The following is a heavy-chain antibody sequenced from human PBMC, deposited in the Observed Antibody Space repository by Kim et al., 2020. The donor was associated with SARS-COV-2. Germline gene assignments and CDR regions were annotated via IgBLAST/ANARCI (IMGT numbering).Heavy chain of an antibody. CDR1: GGSVSSGTYY. D-gene: IGHD3-22*01. J-gene: IGHJ6*02. Sequence: SETLSLTCTVSGGSVSSGTYYWSWIRQPPGKGLEWIGCFYYSGGTTYSPSLKSRVIISRDTSKNQFSLRLSSVTAADTAVYYCARGFYDPSGRYYYYGMDVWGQGTTVTVSS. V-gene: IGHV4-61*01. CDR2: FYYSGGT. CDR3: ARGFYDPSGRYYYYGMDV.